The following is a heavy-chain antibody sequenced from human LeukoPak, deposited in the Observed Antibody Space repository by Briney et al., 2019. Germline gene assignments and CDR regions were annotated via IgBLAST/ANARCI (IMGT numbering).Heavy chain of an antibody. D-gene: IGHD1-26*01. CDR3: ASAPLVGTTTGWFDP. J-gene: IGHJ5*02. CDR1: GFTFSTYS. CDR2: ISRSSDYI. V-gene: IGHV3-21*01. Sequence: GGSLRLSCAASGFTFSTYSMNWVRQAPGKGLEWVSSISRSSDYIYYADSVKGRFTISRDNAKNSLYLQMNSLRAEDTAVYYCASAPLVGTTTGWFDPWGQGTLVTVSS.